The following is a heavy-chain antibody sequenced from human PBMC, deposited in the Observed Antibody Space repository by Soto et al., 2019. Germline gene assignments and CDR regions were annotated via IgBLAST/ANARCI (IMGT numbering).Heavy chain of an antibody. V-gene: IGHV4-31*03. CDR3: ARDLRVWGSFYGMDV. Sequence: QVQLQESGPGLVKPSQTLSLTCTVSGGSISSGGYYWSWIRQHPGKGLAWIGYIYYSGSTYYNPSLKSRVTISVDTSKNQFSLKLSSVTAADTAVYYCARDLRVWGSFYGMDVWGQGTTVTVSS. CDR1: GGSISSGGYY. J-gene: IGHJ6*02. D-gene: IGHD3-16*01. CDR2: IYYSGST.